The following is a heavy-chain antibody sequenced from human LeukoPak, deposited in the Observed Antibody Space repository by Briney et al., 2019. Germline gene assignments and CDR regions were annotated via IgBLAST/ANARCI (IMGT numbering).Heavy chain of an antibody. J-gene: IGHJ4*02. Sequence: PSETLSLTCTVSGGSISSSSYYWGWIRQPPGKGLEWIGSIYYSGSTYYNPSLKSRVTISVDTSKNQFSLKLSSVTAADTAVYYCASPGYSSSWGFDYWGQGTLVTVSS. CDR1: GGSISSSSYY. CDR3: ASPGYSSSWGFDY. D-gene: IGHD6-13*01. V-gene: IGHV4-39*01. CDR2: IYYSGST.